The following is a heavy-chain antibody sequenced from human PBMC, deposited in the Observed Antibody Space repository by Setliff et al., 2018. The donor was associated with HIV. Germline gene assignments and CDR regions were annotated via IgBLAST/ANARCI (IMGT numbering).Heavy chain of an antibody. J-gene: IGHJ4*02. CDR2: VYYSGTT. Sequence: SETLSLTCTVSGGSISTYYWSWIRQPPGKGLEWIGYVYYSGTTNYNPSLKSRVTISVDTSKNQFSLSLNSVTAADTAVYYCARKHLFNVFDYWGQGTLVTVSS. CDR1: GGSISTYY. CDR3: ARKHLFNVFDY. V-gene: IGHV4-59*03.